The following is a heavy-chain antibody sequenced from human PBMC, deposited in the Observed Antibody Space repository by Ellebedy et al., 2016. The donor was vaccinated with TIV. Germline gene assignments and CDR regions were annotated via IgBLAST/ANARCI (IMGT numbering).Heavy chain of an antibody. Sequence: GESLKISCAASGFTXREYWXPWVRPSPGKALEWVANIKEDGTGEFYVESVRGRLTISRDNAQNSLYLQMNSLRAEDTAVYYCARFEGITMIIGAHVYYYYAMDVWGQGTTVTVSS. J-gene: IGHJ6*02. D-gene: IGHD3-22*01. CDR1: GFTXREYW. V-gene: IGHV3-7*01. CDR3: ARFEGITMIIGAHVYYYYAMDV. CDR2: IKEDGTGE.